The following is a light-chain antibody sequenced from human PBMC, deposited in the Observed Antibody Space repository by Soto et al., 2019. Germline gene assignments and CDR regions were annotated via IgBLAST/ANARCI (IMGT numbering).Light chain of an antibody. V-gene: IGKV3-15*01. Sequence: EIVMTQSPATLSVSPGERATLSCSASQSVSSPLAWYQQKPGQAPRLLIYGASTRATGISARFSGSGSGTEFTLTISSLQAEDFAVYYCQQYNNLSPLTFGGGTKVEIK. CDR2: GAS. CDR3: QQYNNLSPLT. J-gene: IGKJ4*01. CDR1: QSVSSP.